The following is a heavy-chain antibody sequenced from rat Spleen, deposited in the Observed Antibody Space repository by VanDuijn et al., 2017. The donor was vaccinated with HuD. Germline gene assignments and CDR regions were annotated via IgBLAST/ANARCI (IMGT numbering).Heavy chain of an antibody. CDR2: ISPSGGST. J-gene: IGHJ2*01. D-gene: IGHD1-12*02. CDR1: GFTFSNYG. Sequence: EVQLVESGGGLVQPGRSMKLSCAASGFTFSNYGMHWIRQAPTKGLEWVTSISPSGGSTYYRDSVKGRFTISRDTAQNTLYLQLDSLRSEDTATYYCATDTFYDGTYYPGGFDYWGQGVMVTVSS. CDR3: ATDTFYDGTYYPGGFDY. V-gene: IGHV5-19*01.